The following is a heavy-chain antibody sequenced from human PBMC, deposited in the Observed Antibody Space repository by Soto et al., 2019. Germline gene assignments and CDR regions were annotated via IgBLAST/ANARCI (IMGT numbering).Heavy chain of an antibody. CDR1: GYTFTTYD. CDR3: ARYVVNGYNWFDP. Sequence: ASVKVSCKASGYTFTTYDINWVRQATGQGLEGMGWMNPNSGNTGYAQKFQGRVTMTRNTSTSTAYMELSSLGSDDTAVYYCARYVVNGYNWFDPWGQGTLVTVSS. D-gene: IGHD3-22*01. CDR2: MNPNSGNT. J-gene: IGHJ5*02. V-gene: IGHV1-8*01.